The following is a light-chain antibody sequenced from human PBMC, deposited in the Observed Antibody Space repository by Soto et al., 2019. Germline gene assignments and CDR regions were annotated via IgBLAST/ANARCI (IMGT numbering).Light chain of an antibody. V-gene: IGKV1-8*01. CDR1: QGISSY. Sequence: AIRMTQSPSSLSASTGDRVTITCRASQGISSYLAWYQQKPGKAPKLLIYAASTLQSVVPSRFSGSVSGKEFTLTISGLQSEDFAPYCCQQYYSYPRTFGQGTKVEIK. CDR3: QQYYSYPRT. J-gene: IGKJ1*01. CDR2: AAS.